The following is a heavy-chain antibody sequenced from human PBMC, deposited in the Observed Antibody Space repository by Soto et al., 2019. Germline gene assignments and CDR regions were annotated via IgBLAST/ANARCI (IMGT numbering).Heavy chain of an antibody. J-gene: IGHJ4*02. CDR2: IYYSGST. Sequence: QLQLQESGPGLVKPSETLSLTCTVSGGSISSSSYYWGWIRQPPGKGLEWIGSIYYSGSTYYNPSLKSRVTISVDTSKNQLSLKLSSVTAADTAVYYCARLLGYYDILTGYEPWGQGTLVTVSS. V-gene: IGHV4-39*01. D-gene: IGHD3-9*01. CDR1: GGSISSSSYY. CDR3: ARLLGYYDILTGYEP.